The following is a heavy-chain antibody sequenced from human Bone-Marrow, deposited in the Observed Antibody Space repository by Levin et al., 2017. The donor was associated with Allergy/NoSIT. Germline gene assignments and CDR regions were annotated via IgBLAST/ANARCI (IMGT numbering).Heavy chain of an antibody. CDR3: ARAGMITFGGSHFDY. J-gene: IGHJ4*02. V-gene: IGHV4-38-2*01. D-gene: IGHD3-16*01. Sequence: SETLSLTCGVSGSSISNGYNWGWIRQSPGTGLEWIASIYHSGSTYYNPSLKSRVTISVDTSKNQFSLKLSSLTAADTAVYYCARAGMITFGGSHFDYWGQGALVTVSS. CDR1: GSSISNGYN. CDR2: IYHSGST.